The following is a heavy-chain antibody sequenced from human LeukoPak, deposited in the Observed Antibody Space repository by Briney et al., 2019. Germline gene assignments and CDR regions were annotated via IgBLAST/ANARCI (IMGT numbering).Heavy chain of an antibody. V-gene: IGHV5-51*01. D-gene: IGHD2-15*01. J-gene: IGHJ3*02. CDR1: GYSFTSYW. CDR3: ARHRDIVVNYDAFDI. Sequence: GESLKISCKGSGYSFTSYWIGWGRQMPGKGLEWMGIIYPGDSDTRYSPSFQGQVTISADKSISTAYLQWSSLKASDTAMYYCARHRDIVVNYDAFDIWGQGTMVTVSS. CDR2: IYPGDSDT.